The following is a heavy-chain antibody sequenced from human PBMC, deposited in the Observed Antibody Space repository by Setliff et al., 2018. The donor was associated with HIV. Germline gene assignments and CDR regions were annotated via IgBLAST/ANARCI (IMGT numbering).Heavy chain of an antibody. Sequence: LSLTCAVSGYSISSGYYWSWIRQSAGKGLEWIGRIYTSGRTKYNPSLESRVTMSVDTSTNQFTLKLRSMTAADTAVYYCSSTVPAQLMSFHVWGQGTVVTVSS. J-gene: IGHJ3*01. CDR1: GYSISSGYY. CDR3: SSTVPAQLMSFHV. V-gene: IGHV4-61*02. CDR2: IYTSGRT. D-gene: IGHD2-21*02.